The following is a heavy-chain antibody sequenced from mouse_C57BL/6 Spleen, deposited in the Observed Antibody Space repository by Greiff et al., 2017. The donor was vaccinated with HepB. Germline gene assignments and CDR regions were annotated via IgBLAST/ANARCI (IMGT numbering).Heavy chain of an antibody. Sequence: GGGLVQPTGSLKLSCAASGFSFNTYAMNWVRQAPGKGLEWVARIRSKSNNYATYYADSVKDRFTISRDDSESMLYLQMNNLKTEDTAMYYCVRHGNSNFYAMDYWGQGTSVTVSS. V-gene: IGHV10-1*01. D-gene: IGHD2-5*01. CDR3: VRHGNSNFYAMDY. CDR1: GFSFNTYA. J-gene: IGHJ4*01. CDR2: IRSKSNNYAT.